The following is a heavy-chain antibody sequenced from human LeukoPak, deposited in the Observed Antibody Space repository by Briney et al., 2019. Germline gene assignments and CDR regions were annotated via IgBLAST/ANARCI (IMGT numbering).Heavy chain of an antibody. CDR1: GFTVSSNY. J-gene: IGHJ5*02. V-gene: IGHV3-53*01. CDR3: AKERLLWFGEPYNWFDP. D-gene: IGHD3-10*01. CDR2: IYSGGST. Sequence: GGSLRLSCAASGFTVSSNYMSWVRQAPGKGLEWVSVIYSGGSTYYADSVKGRFTISRDNSKNTLYLQMNSLRAEDTAVYYCAKERLLWFGEPYNWFDPWGQGTLVTVSS.